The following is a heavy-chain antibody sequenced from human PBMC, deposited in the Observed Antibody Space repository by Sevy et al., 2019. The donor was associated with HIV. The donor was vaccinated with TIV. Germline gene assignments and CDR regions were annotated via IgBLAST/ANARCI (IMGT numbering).Heavy chain of an antibody. CDR3: AQEYYDFWSGYPNWFDP. CDR2: ISGSGGST. CDR1: GFTFSSYA. D-gene: IGHD3-3*01. V-gene: IGHV3-23*01. Sequence: GGSLRLSCAASGFTFSSYAMSWVRQAPGKGLEWDSAISGSGGSTYYADSVKGRFTISRDNSKNTLYLQMNSLRAEDTAVYYCAQEYYDFWSGYPNWFDPWGQGTLVTVSS. J-gene: IGHJ5*02.